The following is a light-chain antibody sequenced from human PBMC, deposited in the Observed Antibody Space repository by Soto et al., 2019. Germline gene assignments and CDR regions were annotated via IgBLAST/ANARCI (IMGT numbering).Light chain of an antibody. CDR2: GAS. CDR1: QSVTSN. CDR3: QQYSNWPSLT. Sequence: EIVITQFPATLSVSPGERGTLSCRASQSVTSNLAWYQQKPGQAPRLLIYGASTRATGIPARFSGSGSGTEFTLTISSLQSEDFAVYYCQQYSNWPSLTFGGGTKVDIK. J-gene: IGKJ4*01. V-gene: IGKV3-15*01.